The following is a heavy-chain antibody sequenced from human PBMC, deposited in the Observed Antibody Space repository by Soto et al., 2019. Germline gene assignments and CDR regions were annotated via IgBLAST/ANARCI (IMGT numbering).Heavy chain of an antibody. D-gene: IGHD3-3*01. Sequence: SETLSLTCTVSGVSISSYYWSWIRQPPGKGLEWIGYIYYSGSTNYNPSLKSRVTISVDTSKNQFSLKLSSVTAADTAVYYCARARVLRFLEWFPMDVWGQGTTVTVSS. CDR2: IYYSGST. CDR1: GVSISSYY. V-gene: IGHV4-59*01. J-gene: IGHJ6*02. CDR3: ARARVLRFLEWFPMDV.